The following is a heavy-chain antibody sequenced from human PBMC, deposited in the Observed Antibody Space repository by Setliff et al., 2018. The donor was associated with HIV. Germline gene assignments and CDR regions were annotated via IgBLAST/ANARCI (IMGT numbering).Heavy chain of an antibody. Sequence: PGGSLRLSCATSGFAFSDYDFHWVRQVTGEGLEWVSAIGTGGDTYYADSVKGRFTISRENAKNSLYLQMNNVRAGDTAVYYCTRELNGHTSSHYYYGLDAWGQGTTVTVSS. CDR2: IGTGGDT. CDR3: TRELNGHTSSHYYYGLDA. J-gene: IGHJ6*02. V-gene: IGHV3-13*01. D-gene: IGHD6-6*01. CDR1: GFAFSDYD.